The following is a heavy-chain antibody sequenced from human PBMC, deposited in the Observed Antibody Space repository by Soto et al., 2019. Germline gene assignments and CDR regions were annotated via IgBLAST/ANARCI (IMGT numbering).Heavy chain of an antibody. CDR3: ASWHEREHAYDV. J-gene: IGHJ3*01. Sequence: DVQLVESGGGLIQPGESLRLSCAAFGLTVSGKKYVAWVRQAPGKGLEWVSALYDVDGTYYADSVKGRFTTSRDSSKTTVYLQMNGLRPVDTAVYYCASWHEREHAYDVWGQGTTGTVSS. V-gene: IGHV3-53*01. CDR1: GLTVSGKKY. CDR2: LYDVDGT. D-gene: IGHD1-1*01.